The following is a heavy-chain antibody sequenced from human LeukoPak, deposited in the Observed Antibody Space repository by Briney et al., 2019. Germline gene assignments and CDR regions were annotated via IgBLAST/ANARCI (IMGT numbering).Heavy chain of an antibody. CDR3: ARGRRLWSWFDP. CDR1: GGSFSDLY. Sequence: SETLSLTCAVYGGSFSDLYWSWIRQPPGKGLEWIGEINHSGKTNYNSSLESRVTISLDTSNNQFSLRLHSVTAADTAVYYCARGRRLWSWFDPWGQGTLVTVSS. CDR2: INHSGKT. V-gene: IGHV4-34*01. J-gene: IGHJ5*02. D-gene: IGHD2-21*01.